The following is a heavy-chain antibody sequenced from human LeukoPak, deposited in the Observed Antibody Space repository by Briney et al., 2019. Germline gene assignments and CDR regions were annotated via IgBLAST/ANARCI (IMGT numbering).Heavy chain of an antibody. D-gene: IGHD3-10*01. CDR2: IIPILGIA. CDR1: GGTFSSYA. J-gene: IGHJ4*02. V-gene: IGHV1-69*04. Sequence: SVKVSCKASGGTFSSYAISWVRQAPGQGLEWMGRIIPILGIANYAQKFQGRVTMTRDTSISTAYMELSRLRSDNTAVYYCARYPGRGVIGYWGQGTLVTVSS. CDR3: ARYPGRGVIGY.